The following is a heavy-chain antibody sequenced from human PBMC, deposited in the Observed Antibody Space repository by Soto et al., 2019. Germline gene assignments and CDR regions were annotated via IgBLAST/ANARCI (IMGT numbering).Heavy chain of an antibody. Sequence: SETLSVTCSVSGGSISTYYWGWIRQPPGKGLEWIGYIFYNGKTNYNPSLESRVSISVDTSKRQFSLRVSSVTAADTAVYYCARHFPIGNNWNYFDYWGQGTLVSVSS. D-gene: IGHD1-1*01. CDR2: IFYNGKT. CDR3: ARHFPIGNNWNYFDY. CDR1: GGSISTYY. V-gene: IGHV4-59*01. J-gene: IGHJ4*02.